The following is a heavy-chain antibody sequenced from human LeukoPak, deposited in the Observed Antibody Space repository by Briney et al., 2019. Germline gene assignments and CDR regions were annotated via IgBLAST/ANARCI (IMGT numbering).Heavy chain of an antibody. CDR1: GASINSHY. V-gene: IGHV4-4*07. CDR2: IYISGST. CDR3: ARALNPLPGTYFFDY. J-gene: IGHJ4*02. D-gene: IGHD2-15*01. Sequence: SSETLSLTCSVSGASINSHYWTWIRQPAGKGLEWIGRIYISGSTNYGPSLKSRVTMSVDTSKNQFSLNLISVTAADTAVYYCARALNPLPGTYFFDYWGQGTLVTVSS.